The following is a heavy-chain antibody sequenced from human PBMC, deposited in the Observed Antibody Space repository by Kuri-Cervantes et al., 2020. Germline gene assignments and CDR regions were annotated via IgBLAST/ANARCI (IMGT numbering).Heavy chain of an antibody. CDR1: GGTFSSYT. J-gene: IGHJ6*02. CDR2: IIPILGIA. D-gene: IGHD3-10*01. Sequence: SVKVSCKASGGTFSSYTISWVRQAPGQGLEWMGRIIPILGIANYAQKFQGRVTITADKSTSTAYMELRSLRSDDTAVYYCARGGRGRLLWFGELEYGMDVWGQGTTVTVSS. V-gene: IGHV1-69*02. CDR3: ARGGRGRLLWFGELEYGMDV.